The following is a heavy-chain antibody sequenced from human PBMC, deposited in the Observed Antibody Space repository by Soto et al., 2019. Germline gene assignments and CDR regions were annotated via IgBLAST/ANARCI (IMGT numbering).Heavy chain of an antibody. J-gene: IGHJ6*02. CDR1: GYTFTGYY. D-gene: IGHD1-26*01. V-gene: IGHV1-2*04. CDR2: IEPNVGCT. CDR3: ARXXRXLGATVALHDYDYSGMDV. Sequence: GASVKVSCKASGYTFTGYYMHWVRQAPGQCLEWIGWIEPNVGCTNYAQKFQGWVTMTRDRSISTGDMELRRLRSDETAVYYGARXXRXLGATVALHDYDYSGMDVWGQGNTVTVS.